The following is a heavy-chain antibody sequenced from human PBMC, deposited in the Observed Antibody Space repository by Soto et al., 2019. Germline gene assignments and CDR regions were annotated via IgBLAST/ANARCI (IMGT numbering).Heavy chain of an antibody. J-gene: IGHJ6*02. CDR2: ISYDGSNK. Sequence: GGSLRLSCAASGFTFSSYAMHWVRQAPGKGLEWVAVISYDGSNKYYADSVKGRFTISRDNSKNTLYLQMNSLRAEDTAVYYCAREASGMSSSSEYYYGMDVWGQGTTVTVSS. V-gene: IGHV3-30-3*01. CDR1: GFTFSSYA. CDR3: AREASGMSSSSEYYYGMDV. D-gene: IGHD6-6*01.